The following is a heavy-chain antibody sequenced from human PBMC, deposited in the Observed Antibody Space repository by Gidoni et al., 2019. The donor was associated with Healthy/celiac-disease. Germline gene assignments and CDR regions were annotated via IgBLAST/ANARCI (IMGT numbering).Heavy chain of an antibody. Sequence: EVQLVEPGGGLIQPGGSLKLSCAASGFTVSSNYMSWVRQAPGKGLEWVSVISSGGSTYYADSVKGRFTISRDNSKNTLYLQMNSLRAEDTAVYYCARDVGSPMTTVTVVDWGQGTLVTVSS. D-gene: IGHD4-17*01. V-gene: IGHV3-53*01. CDR2: ISSGGST. J-gene: IGHJ4*02. CDR1: GFTVSSNY. CDR3: ARDVGSPMTTVTVVD.